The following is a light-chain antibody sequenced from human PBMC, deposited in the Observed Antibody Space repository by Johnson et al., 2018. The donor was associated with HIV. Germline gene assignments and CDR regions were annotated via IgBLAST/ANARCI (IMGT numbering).Light chain of an antibody. Sequence: QSVLTQPPSVSAAPGQKVTISCSGTSSNIGNNYISWYQQLPGTAPKLLIYENNKRPSGIPDRFSGSKSGTSATLGITGLQTGDEADYYCGTWDSSLRGVFGIGTKVTVL. V-gene: IGLV1-51*02. J-gene: IGLJ1*01. CDR3: GTWDSSLRGV. CDR2: ENN. CDR1: SSNIGNNY.